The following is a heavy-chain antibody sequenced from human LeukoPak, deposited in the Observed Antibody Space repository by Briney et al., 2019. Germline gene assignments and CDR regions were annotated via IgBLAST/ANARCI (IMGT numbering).Heavy chain of an antibody. V-gene: IGHV3-20*04. CDR2: INWNGGST. Sequence: PGGSLRLSCAASGFTFDDYGMSWVRQAPGKGLEWVSGINWNGGSTGYADSVKGRFTISRDNSKNSLYLQMNSLRAEDTALYYCAKDYAVGVDNSYYYYMDVWGKGTTVTVSS. CDR3: AKDYAVGVDNSYYYYMDV. CDR1: GFTFDDYG. J-gene: IGHJ6*03. D-gene: IGHD1-26*01.